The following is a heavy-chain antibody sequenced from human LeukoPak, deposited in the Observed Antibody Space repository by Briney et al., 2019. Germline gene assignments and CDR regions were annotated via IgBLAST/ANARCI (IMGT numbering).Heavy chain of an antibody. D-gene: IGHD2-2*01. CDR3: ARVVPAADY. CDR2: ISGSGGST. Sequence: GGSLRLSCAASGFTFSNVWMKWVRQAPGKGLEWVSAISGSGGSTHYADSVKGRFTISRDNSKNTLYLQMNSLRAEDTAIYYCARVVPAADYWGQGTLVTVSS. CDR1: GFTFSNVW. J-gene: IGHJ4*02. V-gene: IGHV3-23*01.